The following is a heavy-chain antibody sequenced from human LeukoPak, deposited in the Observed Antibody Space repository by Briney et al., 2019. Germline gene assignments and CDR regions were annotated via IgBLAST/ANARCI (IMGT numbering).Heavy chain of an antibody. CDR1: GGSISSYY. Sequence: SETLSLTCTVSGGSISSYYWSWIRQPPGKGLEWIGYISYSGSANYNPSLKSRVTISVATSKNQFSLKLSSVTAADTAVYYCARDGAAADDYFDYWGRGTLVTVSS. CDR3: ARDGAAADDYFDY. J-gene: IGHJ4*02. V-gene: IGHV4-59*01. CDR2: ISYSGSA. D-gene: IGHD6-13*01.